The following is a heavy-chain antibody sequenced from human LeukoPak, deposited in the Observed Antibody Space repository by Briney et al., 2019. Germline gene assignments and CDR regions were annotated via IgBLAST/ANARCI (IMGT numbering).Heavy chain of an antibody. CDR1: GFTFSSYA. CDR3: ARGYGVQYYFDY. V-gene: IGHV3-23*01. D-gene: IGHD4-17*01. CDR2: ISGSGGST. J-gene: IGHJ4*02. Sequence: GGSLRLSCAASGFTFSSYAMSWVRQAPGKGLEWVSAISGSGGSTYYADSVKGRFTISRDNSKNTLYPQMNSLRAEDTAVYYCARGYGVQYYFDYWGQGTLVTVSS.